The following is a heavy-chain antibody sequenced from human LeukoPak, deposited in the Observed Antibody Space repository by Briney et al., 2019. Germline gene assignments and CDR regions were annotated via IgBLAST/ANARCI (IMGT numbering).Heavy chain of an antibody. CDR3: ARGRVLRYFDWFDSDAFDI. D-gene: IGHD3-9*01. CDR2: INPNSGGT. V-gene: IGHV1-2*06. Sequence: ASVKVSCKASGYTFTGYYMHWVRQAPGQGLEWMGRINPNSGGTNYAQKFQGRVTMTRDTSISTAYMELSRLRSDDTAVYYCARGRVLRYFDWFDSDAFDIWGQGTMVTVSS. CDR1: GYTFTGYY. J-gene: IGHJ3*02.